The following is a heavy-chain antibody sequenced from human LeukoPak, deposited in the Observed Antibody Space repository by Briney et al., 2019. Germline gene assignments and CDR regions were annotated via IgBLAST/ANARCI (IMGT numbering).Heavy chain of an antibody. D-gene: IGHD6-19*01. CDR3: AKGVAVAGTEGWFDP. V-gene: IGHV3-11*01. J-gene: IGHJ5*02. CDR1: RFNFNDYY. Sequence: GGSLRLSCAASRFNFNDYYMSWIRQAPGKVLEWVSYISRSGTTVYYANSVKGRFTVSRDNAEHSLYLQVNSVSAERTAVYYRAKGVAVAGTEGWFDPAGQGTLVTVSS. CDR2: ISRSGTTV.